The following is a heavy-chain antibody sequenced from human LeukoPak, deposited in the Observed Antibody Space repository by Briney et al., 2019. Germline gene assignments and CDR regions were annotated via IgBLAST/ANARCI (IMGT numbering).Heavy chain of an antibody. J-gene: IGHJ4*02. CDR1: GYTFTSFG. Sequence: AASVKVSCKASGYTFTSFGISWVRQAPGQRLEWMGWINAGNGNTKYSQNFQGRVTITKDTSASTAYMELSSLESEDTAVYYCAAGYTSSWYSFDYWGQGTLVTVSS. CDR3: AAGYTSSWYSFDY. CDR2: INAGNGNT. D-gene: IGHD6-13*01. V-gene: IGHV1-3*01.